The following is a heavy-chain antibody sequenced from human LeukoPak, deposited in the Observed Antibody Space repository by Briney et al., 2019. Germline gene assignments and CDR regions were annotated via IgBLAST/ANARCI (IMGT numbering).Heavy chain of an antibody. CDR1: GGSISSYY. CDR2: IYYSGST. D-gene: IGHD1-1*01. CDR3: ARDAGHYYYYMDV. V-gene: IGHV4-59*01. Sequence: SETLSLTCTVSGGSISSYYWSWIRQPPGKGLEWIGYIYYSGSTNYNPSLKSRVTISVDTSKNQFSLKLSSVTAADTAVYYCARDAGHYYYYMDVWGKGTTVTVSS. J-gene: IGHJ6*03.